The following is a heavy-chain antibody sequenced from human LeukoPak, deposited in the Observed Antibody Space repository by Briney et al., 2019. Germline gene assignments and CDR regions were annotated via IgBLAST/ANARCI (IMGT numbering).Heavy chain of an antibody. V-gene: IGHV3-7*01. D-gene: IGHD3-10*01. CDR3: ARYGSGRRFEY. CDR2: INQDGSEK. Sequence: GGSLRLSCAASGFTSSSNWMSWVRQAPGKGLEWVANINQDGSEKYYADSVKGRFTISRNNAKNLLYLQMSSLRGEDTGVYYCARYGSGRRFEYWGQGTLVTVSS. CDR1: GFTSSSNW. J-gene: IGHJ4*02.